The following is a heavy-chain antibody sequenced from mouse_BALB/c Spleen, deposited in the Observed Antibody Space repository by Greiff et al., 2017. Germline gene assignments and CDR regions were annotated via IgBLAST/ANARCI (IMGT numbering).Heavy chain of an antibody. CDR1: GFTFSSYA. D-gene: IGHD4-1*01. CDR3: ARGNWDWYFDV. V-gene: IGHV5-6-5*01. J-gene: IGHJ1*01. Sequence: EVQRVESGGGLVKPGGSLKLSCAASGFTFSSYAMSWVRQTPEKRLEWVASISSGGSTYYPDSVKGRFTISRDNAKNTLFLQMTSLRSEDTAMYYCARGNWDWYFDVWGAGTTVTVSS. CDR2: ISSGGST.